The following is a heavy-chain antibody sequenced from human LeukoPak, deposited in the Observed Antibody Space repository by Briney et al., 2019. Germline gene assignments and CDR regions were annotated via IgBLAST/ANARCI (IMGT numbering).Heavy chain of an antibody. V-gene: IGHV3-30*18. CDR2: ISYDGSNK. J-gene: IGHJ6*02. CDR1: GFTFSSYG. Sequence: PGRSLRLSCAASGFTFSSYGMHWVRQAPGKGLEWVAVISYDGSNKYYADSVKGRFTISRDNSKNTLYLQVNSLRAEDTAVYYCANEPAADYGEAYYYYGMDVWGQGTTVTVSS. CDR3: ANEPAADYGEAYYYYGMDV. D-gene: IGHD4-17*01.